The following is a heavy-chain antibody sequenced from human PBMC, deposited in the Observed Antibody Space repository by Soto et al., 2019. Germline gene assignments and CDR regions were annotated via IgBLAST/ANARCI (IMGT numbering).Heavy chain of an antibody. V-gene: IGHV1-18*01. J-gene: IGHJ4*02. CDR1: RYTITSLC. D-gene: IGHD5-18*01. CDR3: ARNWGNVDTAMVAQSDY. CDR2: ISAYNGNT. Sequence: GASVKASSKAPRYTITSLCSWWVQHAPGQGLEWMGWISAYNGNTNYAQKLQGRVTMTTDTSTSTAYMELRSLRSDDTAVYYCARNWGNVDTAMVAQSDYWGQGTLVTVSS.